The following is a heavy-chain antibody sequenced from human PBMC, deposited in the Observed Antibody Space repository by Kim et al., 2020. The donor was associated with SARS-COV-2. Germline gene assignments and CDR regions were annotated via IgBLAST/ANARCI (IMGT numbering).Heavy chain of an antibody. Sequence: KFQGRVTITRDTAASTAYMELSSLRSEDTAVYYCARSYDSSGYYADFDYWGQGTLVTVSS. J-gene: IGHJ4*02. CDR3: ARSYDSSGYYADFDY. D-gene: IGHD3-22*01. V-gene: IGHV1-3*01.